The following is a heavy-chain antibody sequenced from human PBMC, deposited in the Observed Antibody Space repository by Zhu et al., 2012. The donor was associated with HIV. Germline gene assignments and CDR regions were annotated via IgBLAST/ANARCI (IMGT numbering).Heavy chain of an antibody. CDR2: IKPLWGAV. Sequence: QVQLVQSGAVIKTPGSSVKISCRASGYNFRDYSIHWVRLIPDKGFEWIGWIKPLWGAVSYARQLQGRVSMTRQLSQDPDDPDWGVAYMEVQWTDRPPTRPNIFVSGEGPVIIAETFPGNTWGQGTVVVVSS. D-gene: IGHD2/OR15-2a*01. CDR3: PTRPNIFVSGEGPVIIAETFPGNT. CDR1: GYNFRDYS. J-gene: IGHJ1*01. V-gene: IGHV1-2*02.